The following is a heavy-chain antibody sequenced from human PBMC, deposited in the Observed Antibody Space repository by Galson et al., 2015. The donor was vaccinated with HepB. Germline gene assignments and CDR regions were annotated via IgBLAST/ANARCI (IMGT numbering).Heavy chain of an antibody. CDR2: IRSDSGVT. V-gene: IGHV3-48*02. CDR1: GFTFGRHS. Sequence: SLRLSCAASGFTFGRHSMNWVRQAPGKGLEWISYIRSDSGVTKYPDSVKGRFTISRGNARNSLYLQMNSLRDEDTAVYYCARGLGSASYSDHRFDPWGQGTLVTVSS. J-gene: IGHJ5*02. CDR3: ARGLGSASYSDHRFDP. D-gene: IGHD3-10*01.